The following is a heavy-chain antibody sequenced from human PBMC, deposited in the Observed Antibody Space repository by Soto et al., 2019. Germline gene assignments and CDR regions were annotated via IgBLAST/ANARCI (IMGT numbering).Heavy chain of an antibody. CDR3: AREVKGGTSFDY. Sequence: QVRLIQSGPEMMQPGASVRVSCKASGFTALSYAFHWVRQAPGQGPEWLGWLNGGVDGTSYSQRFQGRVTISRDTSTNTVYLEVTSLTSEDTAVYYCAREVKGGTSFDYWGQGTLVTVSS. CDR2: LNGGVDGT. CDR1: GFTALSYA. J-gene: IGHJ4*02. D-gene: IGHD1-26*01. V-gene: IGHV1-3*01.